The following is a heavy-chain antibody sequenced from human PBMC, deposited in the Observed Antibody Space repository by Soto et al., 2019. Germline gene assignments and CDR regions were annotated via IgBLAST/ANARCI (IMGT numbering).Heavy chain of an antibody. Sequence: SETLSLTCTVSGGSISSYYWSWIRQPPGKGLEWIGYIYYSGSTNYNPSLKSRVTISVDTSKNQFSLKLSSATPADTAVYYFARDQNCFDPWGQGTLVTGSS. CDR1: GGSISSYY. CDR3: ARDQNCFDP. J-gene: IGHJ5*02. V-gene: IGHV4-59*01. CDR2: IYYSGST.